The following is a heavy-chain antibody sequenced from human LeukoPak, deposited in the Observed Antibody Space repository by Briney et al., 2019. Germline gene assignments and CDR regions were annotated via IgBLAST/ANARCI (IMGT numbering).Heavy chain of an antibody. D-gene: IGHD3-22*01. CDR1: GGTFSSYA. J-gene: IGHJ4*02. CDR3: ARASPKEDYYDSSGYYSS. V-gene: IGHV1-69*05. CDR2: IIPIFGTA. Sequence: SVKVSCKASGGTFSSYAISWVRQAPGQGLEWMGGIIPIFGTANYAQKFQGRVTITTDESTCTAYMELSSLRSEDTAVYYCARASPKEDYYDSSGYYSSWGQGTLVTVSS.